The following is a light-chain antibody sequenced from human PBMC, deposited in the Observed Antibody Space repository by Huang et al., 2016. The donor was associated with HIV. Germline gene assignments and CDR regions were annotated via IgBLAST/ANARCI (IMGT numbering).Light chain of an antibody. CDR3: QQYYSLPLT. Sequence: DIVMTQSPDSLAVSLGERATINCKSNRSLLSSSNSKNYLAWYKQRPGQPTNLLIYWAATRESGVPDRFSGSGSGTDFTLTITSLQAEDVAIYYCQQYYSLPLTFGGGTKVEIK. CDR2: WAA. J-gene: IGKJ4*01. CDR1: RSLLSSSNSKNY. V-gene: IGKV4-1*01.